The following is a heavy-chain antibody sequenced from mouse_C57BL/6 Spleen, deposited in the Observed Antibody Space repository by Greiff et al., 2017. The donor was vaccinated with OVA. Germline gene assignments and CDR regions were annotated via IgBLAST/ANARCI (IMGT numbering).Heavy chain of an antibody. V-gene: IGHV14-4*01. CDR2: IDPENGDT. J-gene: IGHJ3*01. Sequence: EVQLQQSGAELVRPGASVKLSCTASGFNIKDDYMNWVKQRPEQGLEWIGWIDPENGDTEYASHFQGKATLTADTSSNTAYLQLSSLTSEDTAVDYCTLYDYEAGFAYWGQGTLVTVSA. CDR1: GFNIKDDY. D-gene: IGHD2-4*01. CDR3: TLYDYEAGFAY.